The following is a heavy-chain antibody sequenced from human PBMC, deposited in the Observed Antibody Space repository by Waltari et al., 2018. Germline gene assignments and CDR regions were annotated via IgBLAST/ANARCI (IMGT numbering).Heavy chain of an antibody. CDR1: GFTLSGYS. CDR2: ITSSDYI. Sequence: EVHLVESGGGLVTPGGSLRLSCAASGFTLSGYSMNWVRQAPGKGLEWVSFITSSDYINYADSVKGRFTISRDNAKNSLYLQMNSLRVEDTAVYYCARDEVHVGPTKVAISFDYWGQGTLVTVSS. CDR3: ARDEVHVGPTKVAISFDY. D-gene: IGHD1-26*01. J-gene: IGHJ4*02. V-gene: IGHV3-21*01.